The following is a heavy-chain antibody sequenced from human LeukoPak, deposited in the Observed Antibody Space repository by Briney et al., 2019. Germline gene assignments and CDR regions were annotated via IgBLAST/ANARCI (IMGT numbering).Heavy chain of an antibody. CDR2: IKQDGSEQ. V-gene: IGHV3-7*01. CDR1: GFTFNIHG. J-gene: IGHJ4*02. D-gene: IGHD3-10*01. Sequence: PGGTLRLSCAASGFTFNIHGMSWVRQAPGKRLEWVANIKQDGSEQYYVDSVKGRFTISRDNAKNSLYLQMNSLRAEDTAVYYCARRALTMARRARPYYFDYWGQGTLVTVSS. CDR3: ARRALTMARRARPYYFDY.